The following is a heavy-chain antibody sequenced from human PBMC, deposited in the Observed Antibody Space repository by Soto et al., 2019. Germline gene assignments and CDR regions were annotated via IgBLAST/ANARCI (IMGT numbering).Heavy chain of an antibody. Sequence: EVQLVESGGGLVQPGGSLRLSCAASGFTFSSYWMHWVRQAPGKGLVWVSRINSDGSSTSYADSVKGRFTISRDNAKNTLYLQMNSLRAEDTAVYYCASDSVRWGSGTPHAFDIWGQGTMVTVSS. D-gene: IGHD3-10*01. CDR3: ASDSVRWGSGTPHAFDI. CDR1: GFTFSSYW. V-gene: IGHV3-74*01. J-gene: IGHJ3*02. CDR2: INSDGSST.